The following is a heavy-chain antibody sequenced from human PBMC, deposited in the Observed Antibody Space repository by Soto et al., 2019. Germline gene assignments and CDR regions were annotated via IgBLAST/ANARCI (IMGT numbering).Heavy chain of an antibody. D-gene: IGHD3-10*01. CDR2: IYPGDSDT. J-gene: IGHJ6*02. CDR1: GYSFTSYW. Sequence: GESLKISCKGSGYSFTSYWIGWVRQMPGKGLEWMGIIYPGDSDTRYSPSFQGQVTISADKSISTAYLQWSSLKASDTAMYYCASSQWYGSFTGLPPQYGMDVWGQGTTVTASS. V-gene: IGHV5-51*01. CDR3: ASSQWYGSFTGLPPQYGMDV.